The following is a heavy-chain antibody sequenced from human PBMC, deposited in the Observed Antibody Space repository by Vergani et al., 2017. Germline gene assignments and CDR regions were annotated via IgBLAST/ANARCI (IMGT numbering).Heavy chain of an antibody. V-gene: IGHV4-30-4*08. J-gene: IGHJ4*02. CDR3: AREVFGSYIDY. Sequence: QVQLQESGPRLVKTSQTLSLTCSVSGDSLSSDDYYWTWIRQSPGGGLEYIGYIYDSESTYYNPSLQSRVTISVDTSKNQFSLNLRSVTAADSAVYYCAREVFGSYIDYWGQGALVTVSS. CDR2: IYDSEST. D-gene: IGHD3-16*01. CDR1: GDSLSSDDYY.